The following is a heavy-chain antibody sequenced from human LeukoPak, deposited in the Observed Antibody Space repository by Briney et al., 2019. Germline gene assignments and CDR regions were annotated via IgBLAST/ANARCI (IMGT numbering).Heavy chain of an antibody. V-gene: IGHV3-74*01. D-gene: IGHD2-15*01. Sequence: GGSLRLSCAASGFTFSSYWMHWVRQAPGKGLVWVSRIYSDGSSTNYADSGKGRFTISRDNAKNTLYLQMNSLRAEDTAVYYCARGEYCSGGSCYSAAFDIWGQGTMVTVSS. J-gene: IGHJ3*02. CDR1: GFTFSSYW. CDR3: ARGEYCSGGSCYSAAFDI. CDR2: IYSDGSST.